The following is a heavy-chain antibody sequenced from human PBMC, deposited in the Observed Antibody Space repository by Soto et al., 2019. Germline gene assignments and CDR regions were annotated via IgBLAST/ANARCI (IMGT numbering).Heavy chain of an antibody. J-gene: IGHJ5*02. Sequence: LSLTSAPEGTACGGYSGSSIHQHPGKGLEWIGEVNHSGSTNYNPSLKSRVTISVDTSKNQFSLKLSSVTAADTAVYYCARGWSGLVIIRFDPWGQGTLVTVS. D-gene: IGHD3-9*01. CDR1: GTACGGYS. CDR2: VNHSGST. V-gene: IGHV4-34*01. CDR3: ARGWSGLVIIRFDP.